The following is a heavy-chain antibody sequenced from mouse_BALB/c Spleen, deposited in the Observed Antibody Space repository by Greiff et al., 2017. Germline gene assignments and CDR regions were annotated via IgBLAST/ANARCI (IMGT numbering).Heavy chain of an antibody. J-gene: IGHJ4*01. CDR2: INSNGGST. V-gene: IGHV5-6-3*01. CDR3: ARDQRYYAMDY. CDR1: GFTFSSYG. Sequence: EVMLVESGGGLVQPGGSLKLSCAASGFTFSSYGMSWVRQTPDKRLELVATINSNGGSTYYPDSVKGRFTISRDNAKNTLYLQMSSLKSEDTAMYYCARDQRYYAMDYWGQGTSVTVSS.